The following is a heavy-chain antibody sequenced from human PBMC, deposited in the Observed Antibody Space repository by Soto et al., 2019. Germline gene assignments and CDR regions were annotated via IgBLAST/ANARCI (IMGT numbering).Heavy chain of an antibody. CDR2: IFDAATA. J-gene: IGHJ6*02. CDR1: GESVGRGTNY. V-gene: IGHV4-61*01. D-gene: IGHD6-13*01. CDR3: ARDRRGRADGFIYCYGMEV. Sequence: QVQLQESGPGLMKPSGTLSLICSVSGESVGRGTNYWSWVRQAPGRGLEWIGYIFDAATAIYNPSFESRVSISLDAAKNQVSLKLTSVTAADTAIYYCARDRRGRADGFIYCYGMEVWGQGTSVTVSS.